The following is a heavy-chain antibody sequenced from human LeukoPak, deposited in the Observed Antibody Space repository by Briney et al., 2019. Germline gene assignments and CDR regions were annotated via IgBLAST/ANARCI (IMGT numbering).Heavy chain of an antibody. J-gene: IGHJ4*02. CDR2: INHSGST. Sequence: SETLSLTCAVYGGFFSGYYWSWIRQPPGKGLEWIGEINHSGSTNYNPSLKSRVTISVDTSKNQFSLKLSSVTAADTAVYYCASGKMRGYCSSTSCPRLGYFDYWGQGTLVTVSS. D-gene: IGHD2-2*01. CDR1: GGFFSGYY. V-gene: IGHV4-34*01. CDR3: ASGKMRGYCSSTSCPRLGYFDY.